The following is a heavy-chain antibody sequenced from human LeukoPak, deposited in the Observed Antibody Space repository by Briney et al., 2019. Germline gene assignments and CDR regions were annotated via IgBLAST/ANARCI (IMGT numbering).Heavy chain of an antibody. Sequence: ASVKVSCKASGYTFTSYGISWVRQAPGQGLEWMGWISAYNGNTNYAQKLQGRVTMTTDTSTSTAYMELRSLRSDDTAVYYCARDATTYGSGSYGYWGQGTLVTVSS. CDR1: GYTFTSYG. CDR3: ARDATTYGSGSYGY. V-gene: IGHV1-18*01. J-gene: IGHJ4*02. D-gene: IGHD3-10*01. CDR2: ISAYNGNT.